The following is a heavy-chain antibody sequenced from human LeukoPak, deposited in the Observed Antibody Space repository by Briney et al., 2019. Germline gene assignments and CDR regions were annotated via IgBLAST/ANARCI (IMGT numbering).Heavy chain of an antibody. CDR3: ARERTWIQLWPRNLDY. V-gene: IGHV1-2*02. CDR1: GYTFTGYY. D-gene: IGHD5-18*01. Sequence: SVKVSCKASGYTFTGYYMHWVRQAPGQGLEWMGWINPNSGRTNYAQKFRGRVTMTRDTSITTAYMELSRLRSDDTAVYYCARERTWIQLWPRNLDYWGQGTLENVSS. J-gene: IGHJ4*02. CDR2: INPNSGRT.